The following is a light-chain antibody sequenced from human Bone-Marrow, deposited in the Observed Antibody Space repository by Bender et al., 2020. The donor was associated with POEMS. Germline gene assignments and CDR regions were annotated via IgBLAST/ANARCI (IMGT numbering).Light chain of an antibody. CDR1: SSDVAYYNL. CDR2: EEN. Sequence: QSALTQPASLSESPGQSITISCTGTSSDVAYYNLVSWYQQHPGKAPRLLIYEENARPTGVSTRFSGSKCGDAASLTISGLQAEEEAYYYWCSCTLTNTALFGGGNKLPAL. J-gene: IGLJ2*01. V-gene: IGLV2-23*01. CDR3: CSCTLTNTAL.